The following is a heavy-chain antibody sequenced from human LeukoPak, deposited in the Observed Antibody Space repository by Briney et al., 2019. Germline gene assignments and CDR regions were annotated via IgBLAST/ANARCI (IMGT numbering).Heavy chain of an antibody. J-gene: IGHJ4*02. D-gene: IGHD3-22*01. CDR2: INSDGSST. CDR3: ARASNYYDSSGYYPNFDY. Sequence: PGGSLRLSCAASGFTFSSYWMHWVRQAPGKGLVWVSRINSDGSSTSYADSVKGRFTISRDNAKNTLYLQMNSLRAEDTAVYYCARASNYYDSSGYYPNFDYWGQGTLVTVSS. V-gene: IGHV3-74*01. CDR1: GFTFSSYW.